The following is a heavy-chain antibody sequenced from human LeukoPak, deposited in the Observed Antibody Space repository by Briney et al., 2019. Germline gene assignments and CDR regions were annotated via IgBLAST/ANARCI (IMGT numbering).Heavy chain of an antibody. CDR3: ARGRSIAAAGNNY. D-gene: IGHD6-13*01. CDR2: ISSSSSYI. V-gene: IGHV3-21*01. J-gene: IGHJ4*02. CDR1: GFTFSSYS. Sequence: GGSLRLSCAASGFTFSSYSMNWVRQAPGKGLEWVSSISSSSSYIYYADSVKGRFTISRDNAKNSLYLQMNSLRAEDTAVYYCARGRSIAAAGNNYWGQGTLVTVSS.